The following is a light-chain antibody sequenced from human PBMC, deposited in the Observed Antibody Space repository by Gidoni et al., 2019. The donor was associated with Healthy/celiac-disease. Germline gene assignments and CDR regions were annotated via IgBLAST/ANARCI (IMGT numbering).Light chain of an antibody. V-gene: IGLV2-14*03. CDR1: SSDVGGYNY. J-gene: IGLJ3*02. CDR2: DVS. CDR3: SSYTSSSTLWV. Sequence: SALTQPASVSGFLIASLAPGQSITISCTGTSSDVGGYNYVSWYQQHPGKAPKLMIYDVSNRPSGVSNRFSGLQAEDEADYYCSSYTSSSTLWVFGGGTKLTVL.